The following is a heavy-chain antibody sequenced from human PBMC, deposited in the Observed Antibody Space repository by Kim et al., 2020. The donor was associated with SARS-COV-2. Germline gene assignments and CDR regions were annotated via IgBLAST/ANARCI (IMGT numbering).Heavy chain of an antibody. J-gene: IGHJ6*02. CDR1: GFTVSSNY. CDR2: IYSGGST. V-gene: IGHV3-66*01. D-gene: IGHD4-17*01. Sequence: GGSLRLSCAASGFTVSSNYMSWVRQAPGKGLEWVSVIYSGGSTYYADSVKGRFTISRDNSKNKLYLQMNSLRAEDTAVYYCARDATDYGDYWSGYYYGMDVWGQGPTVTVSS. CDR3: ARDATDYGDYWSGYYYGMDV.